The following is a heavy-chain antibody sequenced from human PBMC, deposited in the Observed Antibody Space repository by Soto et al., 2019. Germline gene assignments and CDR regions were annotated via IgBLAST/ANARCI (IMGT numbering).Heavy chain of an antibody. CDR2: IYYSGST. D-gene: IGHD3-3*01. J-gene: IGHJ5*02. V-gene: IGHV4-59*12. CDR1: GGSISSYY. Sequence: SETLSLTCTVSGGSISSYYWSWIRQPPGKGLEWIGYIYYSGSTNYNPSLKSRVTMSVDTPKNQFSLKLTSVSAADTAVYYCARAYDFWSGPRPARKGSWFDPWGQGTLVTVPS. CDR3: ARAYDFWSGPRPARKGSWFDP.